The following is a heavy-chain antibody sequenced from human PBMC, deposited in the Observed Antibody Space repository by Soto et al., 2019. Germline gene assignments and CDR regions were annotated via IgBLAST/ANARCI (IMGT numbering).Heavy chain of an antibody. CDR2: IDPSDSYT. Sequence: LGETLKISCKGSGYSFTSYCISWVRQMPWKGLEWMGRIDPSDSYTNYSPSFQGHVTISADRSISTAYLQWSSLKASDTAMYYCARGGGSYYDYYYYGMDVWGQGTTVTVSS. J-gene: IGHJ6*02. CDR3: ARGGGSYYDYYYYGMDV. D-gene: IGHD1-26*01. CDR1: GYSFTSYC. V-gene: IGHV5-10-1*01.